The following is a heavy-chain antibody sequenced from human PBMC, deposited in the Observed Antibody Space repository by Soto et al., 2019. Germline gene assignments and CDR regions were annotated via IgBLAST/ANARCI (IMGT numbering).Heavy chain of an antibody. CDR2: VYSTEIT. CDR3: ARGSEAWFDP. Sequence: AATQSLTCPVSADSLSSHFWSWIRPPPGKGLEWIGYVYSTEITNYNPSLKSRVAMSIDTSKNQFSLKVRSVTAADTAVYYCARGSEAWFDPWGQGTLVTVSS. J-gene: IGHJ5*02. V-gene: IGHV4-59*11. CDR1: ADSLSSHF.